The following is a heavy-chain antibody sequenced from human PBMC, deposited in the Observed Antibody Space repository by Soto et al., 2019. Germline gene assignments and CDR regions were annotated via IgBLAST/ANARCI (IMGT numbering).Heavy chain of an antibody. J-gene: IGHJ4*03. D-gene: IGHD7-27*01. V-gene: IGHV4-31*03. CDR1: GDSIRGGGHY. CDR3: ARDTGLAPTVWGY. Sequence: QVKLQESGPGLVKPSQTLSLTCSVSGDSIRGGGHYWNWIRQFPGKGLEWIGYVYHSGSTHYNPSLRGRLTISIYTSKNQFSLRLISVTAADTALYYCARDTGLAPTVWGYWVHGTQVTVSS. CDR2: VYHSGST.